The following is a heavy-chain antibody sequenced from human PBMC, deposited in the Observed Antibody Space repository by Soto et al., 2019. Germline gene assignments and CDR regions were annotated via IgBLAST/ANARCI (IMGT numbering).Heavy chain of an antibody. Sequence: EVQLVESGGGLIQPGGSLRLSCAVSGFTVSNNYMSWVRQAPGKGLEGVSVIYSGGYTAYGDSVKGRFTITRDNSKNTFFSQMNHRRRGRTAVFYCCRLPEGGGYWGQGTLVTVSS. D-gene: IGHD2-15*01. CDR1: GFTVSNNY. CDR3: CRLPEGGGY. CDR2: IYSGGYT. V-gene: IGHV3-53*01. J-gene: IGHJ4*02.